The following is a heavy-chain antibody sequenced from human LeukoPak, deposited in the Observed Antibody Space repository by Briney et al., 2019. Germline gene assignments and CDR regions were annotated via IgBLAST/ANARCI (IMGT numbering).Heavy chain of an antibody. CDR3: ATDTSYSSSWYYIDY. CDR1: GFTFDDYA. CDR2: ISWNSGSI. Sequence: PGGSLRLSCAASGFTFDDYAMHWVRQAPGKGLEWVSGISWNSGSIGYADSVKGRFTISRDNAKNSLYLQMNSLRAEDTALHYCATDTSYSSSWYYIDYWGQGTLVTVSS. V-gene: IGHV3-9*01. J-gene: IGHJ4*02. D-gene: IGHD6-13*01.